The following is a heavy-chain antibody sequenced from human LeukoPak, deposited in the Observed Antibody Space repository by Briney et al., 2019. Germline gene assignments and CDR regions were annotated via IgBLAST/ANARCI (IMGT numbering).Heavy chain of an antibody. CDR2: IIPIFGTA. D-gene: IGHD6-13*01. CDR3: ARDPHSYSSSWYFDY. J-gene: IGHJ4*02. CDR1: GGTFSSYA. Sequence: SVKVSCKASGGTFSSYAMSWVRQAPGQGVEWMGGIIPIFGTANYAQKFQGRVTITADESTSTAYMELSSLRSEDTAVYYCARDPHSYSSSWYFDYWGQGTLVTVAS. V-gene: IGHV1-69*13.